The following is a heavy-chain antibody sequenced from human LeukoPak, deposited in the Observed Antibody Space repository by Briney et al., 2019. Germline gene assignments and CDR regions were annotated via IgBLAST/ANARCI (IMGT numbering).Heavy chain of an antibody. Sequence: SETLSLICAVYGGSFSGYYWSWIRQPPGKGLEWIGEINHSGSTNYNPSLKSRVTISVDTSKNQFSLKLSSVTAADTAVYYCARAPVEMATIFDYWGQGTLVTVSS. D-gene: IGHD5-24*01. V-gene: IGHV4-34*01. CDR1: GGSFSGYY. CDR3: ARAPVEMATIFDY. J-gene: IGHJ4*02. CDR2: INHSGST.